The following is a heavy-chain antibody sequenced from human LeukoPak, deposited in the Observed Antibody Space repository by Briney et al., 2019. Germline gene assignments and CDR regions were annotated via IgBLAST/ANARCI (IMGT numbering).Heavy chain of an antibody. J-gene: IGHJ4*02. CDR2: IYSGGST. D-gene: IGHD2-15*01. V-gene: IGHV3-53*01. CDR1: GFTVSSNY. Sequence: SGGSLRLSCAASGFTVSSNYMRWVRQAPGKGLEWGSVIYSGGSTYYADSVKGRFTISRDNSKNTLYLQMNSLRAEDTAVYYCARTLAWIATYQEDSGVFDYWGQGTLVTVSS. CDR3: ARTLAWIATYQEDSGVFDY.